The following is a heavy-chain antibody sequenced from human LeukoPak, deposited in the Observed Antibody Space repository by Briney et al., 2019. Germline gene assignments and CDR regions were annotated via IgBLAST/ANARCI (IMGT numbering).Heavy chain of an antibody. CDR1: GFTFSICA. CDR3: ASTDITVVVTAYGMAV. D-gene: IGHD3-22*01. CDR2: ISYDGRNT. V-gene: IGHV3-30*04. Sequence: GRSLRLSCAASGFTFSICAMHWVRQAPGKGLEWVATISYDGRNTFYADSVKGRFTISRDNSKDTLYLQMNSLRAEDTAVYYCASTDITVVVTAYGMAVWGQGTTVTVSS. J-gene: IGHJ6*02.